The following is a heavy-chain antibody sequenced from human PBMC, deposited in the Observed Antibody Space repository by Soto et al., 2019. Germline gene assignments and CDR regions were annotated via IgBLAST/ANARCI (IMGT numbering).Heavy chain of an antibody. V-gene: IGHV3-72*01. CDR1: GFTFSDHY. CDR3: ATYGAPTFYYNYYGMDV. Sequence: GGSLRLSCAASGFTFSDHYMDWVRQAPGKGLEWVGRSRNKARSYTKEYAASVKGRFTISRDDSKNSLYLQMNSLKTEDTAVYYCATYGAPTFYYNYYGMDVWGQGTTVTVSS. D-gene: IGHD3-16*01. J-gene: IGHJ6*02. CDR2: SRNKARSYTK.